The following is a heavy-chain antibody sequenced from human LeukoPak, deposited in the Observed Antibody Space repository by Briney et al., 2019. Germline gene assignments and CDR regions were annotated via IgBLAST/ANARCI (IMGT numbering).Heavy chain of an antibody. V-gene: IGHV3-33*05. J-gene: IGHJ4*02. D-gene: IGHD2-15*01. CDR3: ARYCSGGCYSGVDY. CDR2: ILYDEK. CDR1: GFTFSSFG. Sequence: GGSLRLSCAASGFTFSSFGMHWVRQAPGRGLEWVALILYDEKYYADSVKGRLTISRDNSKNILYLQMDSLRVEDTAAYYCARYCSGGCYSGVDYWGQGTLVTVPS.